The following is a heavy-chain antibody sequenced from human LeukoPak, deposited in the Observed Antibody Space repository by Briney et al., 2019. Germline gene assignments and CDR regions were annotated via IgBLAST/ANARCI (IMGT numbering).Heavy chain of an antibody. V-gene: IGHV5-51*04. CDR3: ATNTMFRGIHAFDI. CDR2: IYPGDSDT. J-gene: IGHJ3*02. D-gene: IGHD3-10*01. CDR1: GYSFTSYW. Sequence: GESLKTSCKGSGYSFTSYWTGWVRPMPGKGLGWMGIIYPGDSDTRYSPSFQGQVTISADKPISTAYLQWSSMKASDSAMYYCATNTMFRGIHAFDIWGQGTMVTVSS.